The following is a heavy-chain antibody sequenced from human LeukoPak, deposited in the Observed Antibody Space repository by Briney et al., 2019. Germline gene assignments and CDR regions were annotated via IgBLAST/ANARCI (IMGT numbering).Heavy chain of an antibody. Sequence: PGGSPRLSREASGLPLCLLSMRWVRPDPGKGLGWGSSILSSSSYTDYPDSVKGRFTISRDNAKNSLYLHMNSLRDEDTAVDYCSKPDQGGYSSSWGAFDYWGQGTLVTVAS. J-gene: IGHJ4*02. CDR3: SKPDQGGYSSSWGAFDY. D-gene: IGHD6-13*01. V-gene: IGHV3-21*01. CDR1: GLPLCLLS. CDR2: ILSSSSYT.